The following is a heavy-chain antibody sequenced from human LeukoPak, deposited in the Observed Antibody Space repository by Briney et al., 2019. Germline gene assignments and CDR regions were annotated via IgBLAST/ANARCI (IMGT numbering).Heavy chain of an antibody. CDR2: ISYDGDNI. CDR3: ARRRYSVYDFDY. D-gene: IGHD5/OR15-5a*01. J-gene: IGHJ4*02. V-gene: IGHV3-30*03. CDR1: GFTFSGYG. Sequence: GGSLRLSCAASGFTFSGYGMHWVRQAPGKGLEWVALISYDGDNIYYADSVRGRFTISRDNSKNTLYLQMNSLRAEDTAVYYCARRRYSVYDFDYWGQGTLVTVSS.